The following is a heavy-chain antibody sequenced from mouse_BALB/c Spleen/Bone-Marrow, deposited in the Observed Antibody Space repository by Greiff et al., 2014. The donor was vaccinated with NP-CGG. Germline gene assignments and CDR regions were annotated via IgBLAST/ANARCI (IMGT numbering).Heavy chain of an antibody. CDR3: ARDISGYVRAMDY. CDR2: ISTYSGNT. D-gene: IGHD3-2*01. V-gene: IGHV1-67*01. J-gene: IGHJ4*01. CDR1: GYTFTDYA. Sequence: QVQLQQPGPELVSPGVSVKISCKASGYTFTDYAIHWVKQSHSKRLEWIGIISTYSGNTNYNQKFKGKATMTVDESSSTAYMELARLTSEDSAIYYCARDISGYVRAMDYWGQGTSVTVSS.